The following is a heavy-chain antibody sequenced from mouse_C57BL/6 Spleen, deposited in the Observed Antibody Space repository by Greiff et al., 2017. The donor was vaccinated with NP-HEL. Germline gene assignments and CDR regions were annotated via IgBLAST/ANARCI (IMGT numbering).Heavy chain of an antibody. D-gene: IGHD1-1*01. V-gene: IGHV7-3*01. CDR3: ARYNYYGSSYAWFAY. J-gene: IGHJ3*01. CDR1: GFTFTDYY. CDR2: IRNKANGYTT. Sequence: EVKVVESGGGLVQPGGSLSLSCAASGFTFTDYYMSWVRQPPGKALEWLGFIRNKANGYTTEYSASVKGRFTIPRDNSQSNLYLQMNALRAEDSATYYCARYNYYGSSYAWFAYWGQGTLVTVSA.